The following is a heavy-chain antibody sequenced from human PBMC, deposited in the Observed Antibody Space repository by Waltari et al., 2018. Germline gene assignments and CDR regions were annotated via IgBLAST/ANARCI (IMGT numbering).Heavy chain of an antibody. D-gene: IGHD3-22*01. CDR3: ARGHYYYDSSGYYWLGPLHAFDI. Sequence: QVQLQQWGAGLLKPSETLSLTCAVYGGSFSGYYWSWIRQPPGKGLEWIGEINHSGSTNYNTSRKSRVTISVDPSKNQFSLKLSSVTAADTAVYYCARGHYYYDSSGYYWLGPLHAFDIWGQGTMVTVSS. CDR1: GGSFSGYY. J-gene: IGHJ3*02. CDR2: INHSGST. V-gene: IGHV4-34*01.